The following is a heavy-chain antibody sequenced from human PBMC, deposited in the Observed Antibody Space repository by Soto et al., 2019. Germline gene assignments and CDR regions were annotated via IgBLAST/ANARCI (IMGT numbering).Heavy chain of an antibody. V-gene: IGHV4-38-2*01. CDR3: ARLTGSCHTAFWF. Sequence: PSDTLSLTFGVSGFSVNSAYYCGWIRQPPGKGLEWIANSHHSGISYYNPSLKSRVTISVDTSKNQFSMKLSSVTAADTAMYYCARLTGSCHTAFWFWGQGTLVTVSS. D-gene: IGHD7-27*01. CDR2: SHHSGIS. J-gene: IGHJ4*02. CDR1: GFSVNSAYY.